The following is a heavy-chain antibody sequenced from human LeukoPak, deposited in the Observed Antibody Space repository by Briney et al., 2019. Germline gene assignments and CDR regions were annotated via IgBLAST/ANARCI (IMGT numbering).Heavy chain of an antibody. CDR1: GYSISSGYY. CDR3: ARGSWLVRDNWFDP. Sequence: SETLSLTCTVSGYSISSGYYWGWIRQPPGKGLEWIGSIYHSGSTYYNPSLKSRVTISVDTSKNQFSLKLSSVTAADTAVDYCARGSWLVRDNWFDPWGQGTLVTVSS. CDR2: IYHSGST. V-gene: IGHV4-38-2*02. J-gene: IGHJ5*02. D-gene: IGHD6-19*01.